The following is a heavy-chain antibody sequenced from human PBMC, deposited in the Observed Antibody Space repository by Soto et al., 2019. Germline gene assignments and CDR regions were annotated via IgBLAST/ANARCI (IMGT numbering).Heavy chain of an antibody. Sequence: ETLSLTCTVSGGSISSYYWSWIRQPPGKGLEWIGYIYYSGSTNYNPSLKSRVTISVDTSKNQFSLKLSSVTAADTAVYYCARGWDGYYDFWSGYLYGMDVWGQGTTVTVSS. CDR3: ARGWDGYYDFWSGYLYGMDV. J-gene: IGHJ6*02. V-gene: IGHV4-59*01. CDR1: GGSISSYY. CDR2: IYYSGST. D-gene: IGHD3-3*01.